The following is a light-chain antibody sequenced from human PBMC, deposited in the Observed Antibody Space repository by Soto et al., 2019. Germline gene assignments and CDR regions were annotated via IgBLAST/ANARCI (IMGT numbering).Light chain of an antibody. CDR3: QQYNSYSCT. CDR2: DAS. Sequence: DIQMTQPPSTLSASVGDRVTITCRASQSISSWLAWYQQKPGKAPKLLIYDASSLESGVPSRFSGSGSGTEFTLTISSLQPDDFATYYCQQYNSYSCTFGQGTKVDIK. V-gene: IGKV1-5*01. J-gene: IGKJ1*01. CDR1: QSISSW.